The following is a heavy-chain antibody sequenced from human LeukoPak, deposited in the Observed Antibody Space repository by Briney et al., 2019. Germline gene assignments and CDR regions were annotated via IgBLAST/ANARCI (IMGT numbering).Heavy chain of an antibody. CDR2: ISCSGGST. D-gene: IGHD4-17*01. V-gene: IGHV3-23*01. CDR3: AKAHETTVWYYYGMDV. Sequence: PWGSLRLSFAASGFTFISYAMSLVRQAPGKGLEWVSAISCSGGSTYYAGSVKGRFTISRDNSKNTLYLQMNSLRAEDTAVYYCAKAHETTVWYYYGMDVWGQGTTVTVSS. CDR1: GFTFISYA. J-gene: IGHJ6*02.